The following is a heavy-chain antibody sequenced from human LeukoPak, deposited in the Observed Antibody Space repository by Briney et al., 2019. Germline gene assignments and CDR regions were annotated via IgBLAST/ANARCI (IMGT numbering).Heavy chain of an antibody. CDR2: INHSGYT. CDR1: GVSFDDYY. CDR3: TRMTTGHDY. D-gene: IGHD4-17*01. V-gene: IGHV4-34*01. Sequence: PSETLSLTCSVSGVSFDDYYWAWVRQTPGKGLEWIGEINHSGYTNDSPSLKSRVTLSIDTSRKQFSLKLRPVTVADAGTYYCTRMTTGHDYWGQGTLVTVSS. J-gene: IGHJ4*02.